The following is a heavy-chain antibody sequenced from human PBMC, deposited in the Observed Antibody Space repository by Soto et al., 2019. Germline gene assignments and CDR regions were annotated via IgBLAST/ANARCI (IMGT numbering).Heavy chain of an antibody. Sequence: GASVKVSCKASGYTFTSYDINWVRQATGQGLEWMGWMNPNSGNTGYAQKFQGRVTMTRNTSISTAYMELSSLRSEDTAVYYCARSPYRLLWFGELKADSWFDPWGQGTLVTVSS. CDR1: GYTFTSYD. CDR2: MNPNSGNT. CDR3: ARSPYRLLWFGELKADSWFDP. J-gene: IGHJ5*02. D-gene: IGHD3-10*01. V-gene: IGHV1-8*01.